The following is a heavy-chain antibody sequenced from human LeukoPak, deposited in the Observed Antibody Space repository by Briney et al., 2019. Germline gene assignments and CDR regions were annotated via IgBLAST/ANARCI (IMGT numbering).Heavy chain of an antibody. D-gene: IGHD6-13*01. V-gene: IGHV3-30*02. CDR1: GFTFSSYG. Sequence: PGGSLRLSCAASGFTFSSYGMHWVRQAPGKGLEWVAFIRYDGSNKYYADSVKGRFTISRDNSKNTLYLQMNSLRAEDTAVYYCAKGGRSSSWGSNYYYYMDVWGKGTTVTVSS. CDR2: IRYDGSNK. CDR3: AKGGRSSSWGSNYYYYMDV. J-gene: IGHJ6*03.